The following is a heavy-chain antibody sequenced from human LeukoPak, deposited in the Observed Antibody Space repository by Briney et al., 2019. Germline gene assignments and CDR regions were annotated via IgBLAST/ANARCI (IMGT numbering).Heavy chain of an antibody. CDR1: GASISNSDFY. CDR3: ARVNDCSGSSCFSRWFDP. D-gene: IGHD2-15*01. V-gene: IGHV4-39*07. Sequence: SETLSLTCTVSGASISNSDFYWGWIRQPPGKGLEWIGTLYYGGSPLYDASLTSRVSMSVETSKEQFSLRLSSVTAADTAVYYCARVNDCSGSSCFSRWFDPWGQGTLITVSS. CDR2: LYYGGSP. J-gene: IGHJ5*02.